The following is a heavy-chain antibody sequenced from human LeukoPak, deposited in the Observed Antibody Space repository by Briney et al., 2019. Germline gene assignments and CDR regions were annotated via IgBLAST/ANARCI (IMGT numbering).Heavy chain of an antibody. CDR3: ASWADKGAFDI. D-gene: IGHD2-15*01. CDR2: IWYDGSNK. V-gene: IGHV3-33*01. CDR1: GFTFSSYG. J-gene: IGHJ3*02. Sequence: GRSLRLSCAASGFTFSSYGMHWVRQAPGKGLEWVAVIWYDGSNKYYADSVKGRFTISRDNSKNTLYLQMNSLRAEDTAVYYCASWADKGAFDIWGQGTMVTVSS.